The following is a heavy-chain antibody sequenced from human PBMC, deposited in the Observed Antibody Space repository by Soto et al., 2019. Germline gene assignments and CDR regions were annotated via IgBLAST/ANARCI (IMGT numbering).Heavy chain of an antibody. CDR3: ARESSTYYDFWSGYYTGIDYYYYYMDV. CDR1: GGSFSGYY. V-gene: IGHV4-34*01. D-gene: IGHD3-3*01. Sequence: PSETLSLTCAVYGGSFSGYYWSWIRQPPGKGLEWIGEINHSGSTNYNPSLKSRVTISVDTSKNQFSLKLSSVTAADTAVYYCARESSTYYDFWSGYYTGIDYYYYYMDVWGKGTTVT. CDR2: INHSGST. J-gene: IGHJ6*03.